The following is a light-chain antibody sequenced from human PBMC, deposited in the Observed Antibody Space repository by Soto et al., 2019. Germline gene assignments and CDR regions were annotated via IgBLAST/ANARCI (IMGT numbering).Light chain of an antibody. CDR2: GAS. CDR3: QQYGP. CDR1: QSVSNNY. J-gene: IGKJ1*01. Sequence: IVMTQSKATLSVSPGERATLSCRASQSVSNNYLAWYQQNTGQAPRLLIYGASSRANGIPDRFRGSGAGTDFTLTISRLEPEAFAVYYCQQYGPFGQGTKVDIK. V-gene: IGKV3-20*01.